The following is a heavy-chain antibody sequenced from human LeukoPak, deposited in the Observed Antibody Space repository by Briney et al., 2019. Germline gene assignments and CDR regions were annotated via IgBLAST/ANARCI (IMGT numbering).Heavy chain of an antibody. CDR3: AKDGGNYYDSARNHLMRSCMDV. V-gene: IGHV3-30*01. CDR2: ISYDATSN. CDR1: GFTFDDYT. Sequence: GGSLRLSCAASGFTFDDYTMHWVRQVPGKGLEWVAVISYDATSNFHVDSVKGRFTISRDNSKNTLYLQMNSLRPEDTAVYYCAKDGGNYYDSARNHLMRSCMDVWGIGTTVTVSS. D-gene: IGHD3-22*01. J-gene: IGHJ6*03.